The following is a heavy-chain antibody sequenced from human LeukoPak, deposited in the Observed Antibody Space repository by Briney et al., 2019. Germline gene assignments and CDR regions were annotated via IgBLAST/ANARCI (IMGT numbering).Heavy chain of an antibody. D-gene: IGHD3-10*01. J-gene: IGHJ5*02. CDR3: ARGYYYGSGSYL. V-gene: IGHV4-34*01. CDR2: INHSGST. CDR1: GGSFSGYY. Sequence: SETLSLTCAVYGGSFSGYYWSWIRQPPGKGLEWIGEINHSGSTNYNPSLKSRVTISVDTSKNQFSLKLSSVTAADTAVYYCARGYYYGSGSYLWGQGTLVTVSS.